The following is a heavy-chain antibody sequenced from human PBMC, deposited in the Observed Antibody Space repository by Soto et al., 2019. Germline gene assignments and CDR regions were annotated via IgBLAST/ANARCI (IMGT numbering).Heavy chain of an antibody. CDR2: IIPIFGTA. Sequence: GASVKVSCKASGGTFSSYAISWVRQAPGQGLEWMGGIIPIFGTANYAQKFQGRVTITADESTSTAYMELSSLRSEDTAVYYCARDIGQIPYDITTRNWYFDLWGRGTLVTV. CDR1: GGTFSSYA. J-gene: IGHJ2*01. V-gene: IGHV1-69*13. CDR3: ARDIGQIPYDITTRNWYFDL. D-gene: IGHD3-22*01.